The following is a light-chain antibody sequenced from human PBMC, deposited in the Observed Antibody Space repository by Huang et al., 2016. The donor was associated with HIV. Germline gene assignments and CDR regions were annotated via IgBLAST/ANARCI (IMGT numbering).Light chain of an antibody. V-gene: IGKV3-15*01. CDR1: QGISSN. J-gene: IGKJ2*01. Sequence: EMVMTQSPDTLSVSPGESVTLSCRASQGISSNLAWYQQKPGQAPRLLIHGASTRAAGIQARFSGSGSEIAFSLIINSLQSEDSAIYFCLQYNNWPRTFGQGTKLEIK. CDR2: GAS. CDR3: LQYNNWPRT.